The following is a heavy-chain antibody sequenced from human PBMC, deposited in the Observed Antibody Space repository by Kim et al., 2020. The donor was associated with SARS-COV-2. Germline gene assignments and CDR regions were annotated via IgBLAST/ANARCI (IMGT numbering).Heavy chain of an antibody. CDR3: ALSMVRGVILHYYYYGMDV. CDR2: MNPNSGNT. J-gene: IGHJ6*02. CDR1: GYTFTSYD. D-gene: IGHD3-10*01. Sequence: ASVKVSCKASGYTFTSYDINWVRQATGQGLEWMGWMNPNSGNTGYAQKFQGRVTMTRNTSISTAYMELSSLRSEDTAVYYCALSMVRGVILHYYYYGMDVWGQGTTVTVSS. V-gene: IGHV1-8*01.